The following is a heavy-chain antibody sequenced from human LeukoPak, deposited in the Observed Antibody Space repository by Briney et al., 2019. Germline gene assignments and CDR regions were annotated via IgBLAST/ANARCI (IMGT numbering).Heavy chain of an antibody. D-gene: IGHD3-3*01. CDR1: GFTFSSYG. J-gene: IGHJ4*02. CDR3: AKVGPYYDFWSGYFDY. V-gene: IGHV3-30*02. Sequence: GGSLRLSCVASGFTFSSYGMHWVRQAPGKGLEWVAFIRYDGSNKYYADSVKGRFTISRDNSKNTLYLQMNSLRAEDTAVYYCAKVGPYYDFWSGYFDYWGQGTLVTVSS. CDR2: IRYDGSNK.